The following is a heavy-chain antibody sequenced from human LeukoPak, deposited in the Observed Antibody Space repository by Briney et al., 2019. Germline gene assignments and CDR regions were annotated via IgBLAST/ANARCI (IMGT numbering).Heavy chain of an antibody. CDR2: ISYDGSNK. V-gene: IGHV3-30*18. D-gene: IGHD2-2*02. CDR1: GFTFSSYG. CDR3: AKGRRRYCSSTSCYMGGDY. J-gene: IGHJ4*02. Sequence: PGRSLRLSCAASGFTFSSYGMHWVRQAPGKGLEWVAVISYDGSNKYYADSVMGRFTISRDNSKNTLYLQMNSLRAEDTAVYYCAKGRRRYCSSTSCYMGGDYWGQGTLVTVSS.